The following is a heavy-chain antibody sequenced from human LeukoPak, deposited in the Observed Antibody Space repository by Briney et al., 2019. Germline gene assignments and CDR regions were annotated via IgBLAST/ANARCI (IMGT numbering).Heavy chain of an antibody. Sequence: GGSLRLSCAASGLTFSSYSMNWVRQAPGKGLEWVANINLDGSERFYVDFVKGRFTISRDNADNSMYLQMNSLRAEDTAVYYCGRVIAGAIDYWGQGTLVTVSS. V-gene: IGHV3-7*01. J-gene: IGHJ4*02. D-gene: IGHD6-13*01. CDR2: INLDGSER. CDR3: GRVIAGAIDY. CDR1: GLTFSSYS.